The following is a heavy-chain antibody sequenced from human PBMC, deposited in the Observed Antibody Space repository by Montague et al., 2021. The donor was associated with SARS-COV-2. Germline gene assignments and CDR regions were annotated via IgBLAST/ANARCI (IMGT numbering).Heavy chain of an antibody. D-gene: IGHD4-23*01. CDR2: IYYSGST. V-gene: IGHV4-39*01. CDR3: ARLRGDYGGTEYTFDI. CDR1: GGSISSRSYY. Sequence: SETLSLTCTVSGGSISSRSYYWGWIRQPPGKGLEWISSIYYSGSTYYNPSVKSRVTISVDTTKNQFSLKFSSVTAADTAVYDCARLRGDYGGTEYTFDIWGQGTMVTVSS. J-gene: IGHJ3*02.